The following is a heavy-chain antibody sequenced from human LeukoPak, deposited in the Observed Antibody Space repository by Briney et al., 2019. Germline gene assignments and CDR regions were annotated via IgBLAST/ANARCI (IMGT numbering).Heavy chain of an antibody. J-gene: IGHJ3*02. V-gene: IGHV3-23*01. Sequence: GGSLRLSCAASGFTFSSYAMSWVRQAPGKGLEWVSAISGSGGSTYYADSVKGRFTISRDNSKNTLYLQMDSLRAEDTAVYYCAKDRGSSGWYHDAFDIWGQGTMVTVSS. D-gene: IGHD6-19*01. CDR2: ISGSGGST. CDR1: GFTFSSYA. CDR3: AKDRGSSGWYHDAFDI.